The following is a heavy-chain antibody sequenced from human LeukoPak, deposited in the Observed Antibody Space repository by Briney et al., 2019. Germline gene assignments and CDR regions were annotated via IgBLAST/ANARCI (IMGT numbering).Heavy chain of an antibody. CDR1: GGSFRGYY. Sequence: SETLSLTCAVYGGSFRGYYWSWIRQPPGKGLEWIGEINHSGSTNYNPSLKSRVTISVDTSKNQFSLKLSSVTAADTAVYYCARADFWSGYRYFDYWGQGTLVTVSS. V-gene: IGHV4-34*01. CDR3: ARADFWSGYRYFDY. D-gene: IGHD3-3*01. J-gene: IGHJ4*02. CDR2: INHSGST.